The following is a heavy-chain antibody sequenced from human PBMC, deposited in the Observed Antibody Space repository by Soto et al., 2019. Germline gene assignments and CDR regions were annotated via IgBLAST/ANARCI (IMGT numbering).Heavy chain of an antibody. Sequence: GGSLRLSCAASGFTFSSYSMNWVRQAPGKGLDWVSSISTGSSYIYYADSVKGRFTISRDNAKNSLYLNMNSLRAEDTAVYYCARGRRAFYYDILTGQNWFDPWGQGTLVTVSS. V-gene: IGHV3-21*01. J-gene: IGHJ5*02. CDR1: GFTFSSYS. D-gene: IGHD3-9*01. CDR2: ISTGSSYI. CDR3: ARGRRAFYYDILTGQNWFDP.